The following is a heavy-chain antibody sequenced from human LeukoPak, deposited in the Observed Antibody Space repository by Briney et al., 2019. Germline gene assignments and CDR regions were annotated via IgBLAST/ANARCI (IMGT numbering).Heavy chain of an antibody. J-gene: IGHJ4*02. V-gene: IGHV1-2*02. D-gene: IGHD6-19*01. Sequence: ASVKVSCKASGYTFTGYYMHWVRQAPGQGLEWMGWINPNSGGTNYAQNFQGRVTMTRDTSISTAYMELSRLRSDDTAVYYCARDRGGVGAVAGTESDYWGQGTLVTVSS. CDR3: ARDRGGVGAVAGTESDY. CDR1: GYTFTGYY. CDR2: INPNSGGT.